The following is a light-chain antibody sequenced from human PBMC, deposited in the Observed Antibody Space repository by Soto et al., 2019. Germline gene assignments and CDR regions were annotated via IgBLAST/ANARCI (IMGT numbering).Light chain of an antibody. CDR2: EVS. CDR1: SSDVGGSKY. Sequence: QSALTQPPSASGSPGQSVTISCTGTSSDVGGSKYVSWYQQHPGKAPKLIIHEVSERPSGVPDRFSGSKSGNTASLTVSGLHAEDEAHYYCNSYAGTSNVFGTGTKVTVL. J-gene: IGLJ1*01. CDR3: NSYAGTSNV. V-gene: IGLV2-8*01.